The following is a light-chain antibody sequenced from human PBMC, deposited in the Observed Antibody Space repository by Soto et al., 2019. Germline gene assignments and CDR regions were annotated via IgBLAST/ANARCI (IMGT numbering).Light chain of an antibody. V-gene: IGKV1-13*02. J-gene: IGKJ1*01. CDR3: QQLDTYPLT. CDR1: QGISSA. Sequence: AIPLTQSPSSLSASVGDRVTITCRASQGISSAFAWYQQRPGKAPKLLIYDASSLESGVPSRFSGSGSGTDFTLTISSLQPDDFATYYCQQLDTYPLTFGQGTKVEIK. CDR2: DAS.